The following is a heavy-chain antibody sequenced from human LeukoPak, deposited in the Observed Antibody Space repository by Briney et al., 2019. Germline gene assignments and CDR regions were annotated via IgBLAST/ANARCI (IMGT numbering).Heavy chain of an antibody. CDR1: GFTFGTYG. CDR2: ISASSSAT. J-gene: IGHJ4*02. Sequence: GGSLRLSCAASGFTFGTYGLAWVRQAPGKGLEWVSYISASSSATYYAESVKGRFTISRDNGQNSLYLQMNSLRAEDTAVYYCTRGVGRRGGTFDYWGQGTLVTVSS. CDR3: TRGVGRRGGTFDY. D-gene: IGHD3-10*01. V-gene: IGHV3-48*01.